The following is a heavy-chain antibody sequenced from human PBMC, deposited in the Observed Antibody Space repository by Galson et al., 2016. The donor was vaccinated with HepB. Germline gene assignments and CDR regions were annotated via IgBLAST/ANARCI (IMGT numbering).Heavy chain of an antibody. V-gene: IGHV3-7*03. D-gene: IGHD6-13*01. Sequence: SLRLSCAASGFTFSNYWMSWVRQAPGKGLEWVANIKQDGSDKYYVDSVKGRFTISRDNAKNSLYLQMNSLRAEDTALYYCASGRSPSSWYEFHLWGQGTLVIVSS. CDR3: ASGRSPSSWYEFHL. CDR2: IKQDGSDK. CDR1: GFTFSNYW. J-gene: IGHJ1*01.